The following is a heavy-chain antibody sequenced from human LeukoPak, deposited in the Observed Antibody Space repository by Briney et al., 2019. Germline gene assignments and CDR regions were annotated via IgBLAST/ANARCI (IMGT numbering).Heavy chain of an antibody. D-gene: IGHD3-3*01. CDR2: ISYSGDTT. J-gene: IGHJ4*02. V-gene: IGHV3-23*01. Sequence: SGLHLHNYALSRVRPGPGKGLEWVSAISYSGDTTHYADTVTGRFPIFRDNTKNTLVVQMNSLRAEDTAIYYCAKTSVGTFGFFDSWGRGTLVTVSS. CDR1: GLHLHNYA. CDR3: AKTSVGTFGFFDS.